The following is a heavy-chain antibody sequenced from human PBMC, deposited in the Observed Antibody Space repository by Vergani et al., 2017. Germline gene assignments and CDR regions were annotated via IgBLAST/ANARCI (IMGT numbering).Heavy chain of an antibody. J-gene: IGHJ4*02. CDR3: AKDRGAVAGLFDY. CDR2: IYSGGST. Sequence: EVQLVESGGGLIQPGGSLRLSCAASGFTVSSNYMSWVRQAPGKGLEWVSVIYSGGSTYYADSVKGRFTISRDNSKNTLYLQMNSLRAEDTAVYYCAKDRGAVAGLFDYWGQGTLVTVSS. D-gene: IGHD6-19*01. CDR1: GFTVSSNY. V-gene: IGHV3-66*03.